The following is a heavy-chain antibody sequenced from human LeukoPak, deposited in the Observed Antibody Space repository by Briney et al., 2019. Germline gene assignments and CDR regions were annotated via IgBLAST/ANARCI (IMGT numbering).Heavy chain of an antibody. CDR3: AREGSIVVMESDLRTQVYYFDY. CDR2: ISGYNGDT. J-gene: IGHJ4*02. D-gene: IGHD2-15*01. Sequence: ALVKVSCKVSGYTFTSFDINWLRQAPGQGLEWMGRISGYNGDTTYAQSLQGRVTMTSDTSTSTAYMELTSLRSDDTAVYYCAREGSIVVMESDLRTQVYYFDYWGQGTLVTVSS. V-gene: IGHV1-18*01. CDR1: GYTFTSFD.